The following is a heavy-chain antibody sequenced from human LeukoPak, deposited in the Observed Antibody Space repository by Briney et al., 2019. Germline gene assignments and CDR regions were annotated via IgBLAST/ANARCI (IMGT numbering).Heavy chain of an antibody. J-gene: IGHJ4*02. CDR3: GRGRYCSSTSCYDFDY. V-gene: IGHV1-18*01. D-gene: IGHD2-2*01. CDR1: GYTFTSYG. CDR2: ISAYNGDT. Sequence: GASVKVSCKASGYTFTSYGITWVRQAPGQGLEWMGWISAYNGDTKYAQKFQGRVTMTTDTSTSTAYMELRSLRSDDTAVHYCGRGRYCSSTSCYDFDYWGQGTLVTVSS.